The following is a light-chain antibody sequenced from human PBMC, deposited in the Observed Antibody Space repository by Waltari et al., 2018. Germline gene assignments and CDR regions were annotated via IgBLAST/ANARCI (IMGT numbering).Light chain of an antibody. J-gene: IGKJ1*01. V-gene: IGKV3-20*01. Sequence: IVLTQSPGTLSMSPGDGVTLSCRASQSLNRSLAWYQQKPGQAPRPLIYNGFNRATDSPDRFRGSGSGTEFSLTISRLEPEDFAVYYCQHYVSLPATFGQGTRVEIK. CDR3: QHYVSLPAT. CDR1: QSLNRS. CDR2: NGF.